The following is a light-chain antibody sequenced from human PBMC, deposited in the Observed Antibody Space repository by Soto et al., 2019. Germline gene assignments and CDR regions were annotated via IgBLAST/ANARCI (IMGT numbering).Light chain of an antibody. CDR2: DTS. J-gene: IGKJ4*01. CDR1: QSVTSY. V-gene: IGKV3-11*01. Sequence: EIVLTQSPATLSLSPGESATLSCRASQSVTSYLAWDQQKPGQAPRLLIYDTSNRATGIPARFSGSGSGTDFTLTISSLEPEDFAVYYCQQRSNWPLTFGGGTKVEIK. CDR3: QQRSNWPLT.